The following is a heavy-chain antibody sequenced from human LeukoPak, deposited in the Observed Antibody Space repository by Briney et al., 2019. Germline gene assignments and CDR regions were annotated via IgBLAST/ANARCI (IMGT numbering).Heavy chain of an antibody. V-gene: IGHV3-15*01. J-gene: IGHJ5*02. CDR2: IKSKTDGGTT. CDR3: TTDLIPMIHHRPQT. Sequence: PGESLRLSCAASGFTFSNAWMSWVRQAPGKGLEWVGRIKSKTDGGTTDYAAPVKGRFTISRDDSKNTLYLQMNSLKTEDTAVYYCTTDLIPMIHHRPQTWGQGTLVTVSS. CDR1: GFTFSNAW. D-gene: IGHD3-22*01.